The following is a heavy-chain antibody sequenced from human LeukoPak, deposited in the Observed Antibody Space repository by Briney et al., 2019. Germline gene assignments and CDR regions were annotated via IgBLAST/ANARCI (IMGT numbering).Heavy chain of an antibody. J-gene: IGHJ3*02. CDR3: AKHYGDYAFDI. D-gene: IGHD4-17*01. CDR2: ISAYNGNT. CDR1: GYTFTSYG. V-gene: IGHV1-18*01. Sequence: ASVKVSCKASGYTFTSYGISWVRQAPGQGLEWMGWISAYNGNTNYAQKLQGRVTMTTDTSASTAYMELSRLRSDDTAVYYCAKHYGDYAFDIWGQGTMVTVSS.